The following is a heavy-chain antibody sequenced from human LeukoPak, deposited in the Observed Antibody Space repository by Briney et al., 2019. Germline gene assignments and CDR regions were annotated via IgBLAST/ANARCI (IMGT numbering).Heavy chain of an antibody. V-gene: IGHV5-51*01. CDR2: IHSADSNT. J-gene: IGHJ4*02. CDR3: ARSAVYGSGSYDY. Sequence: GESLKISCKDSGYSFTNYWIGWVRQMPGKGLEWMGIIHSADSNTKYSPSFQGQVTISADKSISTAYLQWSSLKASDTAMYYCARSAVYGSGSYDYWGQGTLVTVSS. CDR1: GYSFTNYW. D-gene: IGHD3-10*01.